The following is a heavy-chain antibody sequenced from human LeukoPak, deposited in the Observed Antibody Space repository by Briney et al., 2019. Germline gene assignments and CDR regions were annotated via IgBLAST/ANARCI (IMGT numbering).Heavy chain of an antibody. Sequence: ASVKVSCKASGYTFTCYYMHWVRQAPGPGLEWMGRINPNSGGTNYAQKFQGRVTMTRDTSISTAYMDLSRLRSDDTAVYHCAREPLDSSSWSYYFDYWGQGTLVTVSS. CDR3: AREPLDSSSWSYYFDY. CDR2: INPNSGGT. J-gene: IGHJ4*02. D-gene: IGHD6-13*01. V-gene: IGHV1-2*06. CDR1: GYTFTCYY.